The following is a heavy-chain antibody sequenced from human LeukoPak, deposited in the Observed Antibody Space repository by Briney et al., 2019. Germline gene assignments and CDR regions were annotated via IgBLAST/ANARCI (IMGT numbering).Heavy chain of an antibody. CDR3: ARALWFGELETDGVALDI. CDR2: ISAYNGNT. V-gene: IGHV1-18*01. CDR1: GYTFTSYG. D-gene: IGHD3-10*01. J-gene: IGHJ3*02. Sequence: ASVKVSCKASGYTFTSYGISWVRQAPGQGLEWMGWISAYNGNTNYAQKLQGRVTMTTDTSTSTAYMELRSLRSDDTAVYYCARALWFGELETDGVALDIWGQGTMVTVSS.